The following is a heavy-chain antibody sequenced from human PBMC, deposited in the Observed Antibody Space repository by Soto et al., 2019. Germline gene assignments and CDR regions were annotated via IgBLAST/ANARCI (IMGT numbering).Heavy chain of an antibody. D-gene: IGHD2-2*01. V-gene: IGHV2-5*02. CDR2: IYWDDDK. CDR1: GFSLSTSGVG. CDR3: AHSFYADPPC. Sequence: QITLKESGPTLVKPTQTLTLTCTFSGFSLSTSGVGVGWIRQPPGKALEWLALIYWDDDKRYSPSLKSRLTITKETSKTQVVLTLTNMDPVDTVTYSCAHSFYADPPCWGQGNLVTVSS. J-gene: IGHJ4*02.